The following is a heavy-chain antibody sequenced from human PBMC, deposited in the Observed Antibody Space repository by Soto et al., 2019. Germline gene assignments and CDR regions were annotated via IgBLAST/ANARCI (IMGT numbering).Heavy chain of an antibody. J-gene: IGHJ6*02. CDR2: ISYDGSNK. Sequence: GSLRLSCAASGFTFSSYGMHWVRQAPGKGLEWVAVISYDGSNKYYADSVKGRFTISRDNSKNTLYLQMNSLRAEDTAVYYCAKESKLDYYYGMDVWGQGTTVTVSS. CDR1: GFTFSSYG. CDR3: AKESKLDYYYGMDV. V-gene: IGHV3-30*18. D-gene: IGHD4-4*01.